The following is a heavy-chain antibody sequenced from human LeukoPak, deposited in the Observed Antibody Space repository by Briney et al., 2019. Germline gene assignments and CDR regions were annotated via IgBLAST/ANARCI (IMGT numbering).Heavy chain of an antibody. CDR2: ISSSGRII. Sequence: PGGSLRLSCAASGFTFSDYYMSWIRQAPGKGLEWVSYISSSGRIIYYADSVKGRFTISRDNAKNSLFLQMNSLRAEDTAVYYCARRSYYYDSSGYPHDAFDIWGQGTMVTVSS. D-gene: IGHD3-22*01. CDR1: GFTFSDYY. CDR3: ARRSYYYDSSGYPHDAFDI. J-gene: IGHJ3*02. V-gene: IGHV3-11*01.